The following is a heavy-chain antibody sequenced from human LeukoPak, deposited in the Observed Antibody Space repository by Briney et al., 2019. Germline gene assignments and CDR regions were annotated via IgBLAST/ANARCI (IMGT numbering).Heavy chain of an antibody. Sequence: SETLSLTCAVYGGSFSGYYWSWIRQPPGKGLGWIGYIYYSGSTYYNPSLKSRVTISVDTSKNQFSLKLSSVTAADTAVYYCARQSRFGELFHWFDPWGQGTLVTVSS. V-gene: IGHV4-30-4*08. D-gene: IGHD3-10*01. CDR2: IYYSGST. J-gene: IGHJ5*02. CDR3: ARQSRFGELFHWFDP. CDR1: GGSFSGYY.